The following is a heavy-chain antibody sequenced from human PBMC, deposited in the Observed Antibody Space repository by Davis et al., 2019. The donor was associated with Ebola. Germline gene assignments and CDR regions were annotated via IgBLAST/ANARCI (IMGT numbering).Heavy chain of an antibody. Sequence: GESLKISCKGSGYSFTSYWIGWVRQMPGKGLELMGIIYPGDSDTTYSPSFQGQVTISADKSISTAYLQWSSLKASDTAMYYCARRLTGYSSGLLGGMDVWGQGTTVTVSS. CDR2: IYPGDSDT. J-gene: IGHJ6*02. D-gene: IGHD6-19*01. CDR3: ARRLTGYSSGLLGGMDV. CDR1: GYSFTSYW. V-gene: IGHV5-51*01.